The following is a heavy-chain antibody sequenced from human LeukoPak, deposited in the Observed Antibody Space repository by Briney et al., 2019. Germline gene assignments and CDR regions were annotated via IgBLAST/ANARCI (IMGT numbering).Heavy chain of an antibody. D-gene: IGHD3-10*01. CDR2: INHSGST. CDR1: GGSFSDYY. J-gene: IGHJ5*02. V-gene: IGHV4-34*01. CDR3: ARQRRKKMVRGASNWFDP. Sequence: SETLSLTCAVYGGSFSDYYWTWIRQPPGKGLEWIGEINHSGSTNYNPSLKSRVTISVDTSKNQFSLKLSSVTAADTAVYYCARQRRKKMVRGASNWFDPWGQGTLVTVSS.